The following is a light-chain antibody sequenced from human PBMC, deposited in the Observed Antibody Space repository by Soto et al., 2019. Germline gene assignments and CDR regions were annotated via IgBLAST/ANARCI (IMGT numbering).Light chain of an antibody. V-gene: IGKV3-15*01. CDR3: QQYNNWPRT. J-gene: IGKJ2*01. Sequence: EVVMTQSPATLSVSPGERATLSCGASQRIAGNLAWYQQKPGQAPRLLISGASTRATGVPARFSGSGSGTEFTLTISSLQSEDFAVYYCQQYNNWPRTFGQGTKLQI. CDR1: QRIAGN. CDR2: GAS.